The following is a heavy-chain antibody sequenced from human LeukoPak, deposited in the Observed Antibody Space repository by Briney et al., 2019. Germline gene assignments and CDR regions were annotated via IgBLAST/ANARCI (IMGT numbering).Heavy chain of an antibody. CDR2: IYSGGST. CDR1: GFTFSSYG. J-gene: IGHJ6*03. D-gene: IGHD6-13*01. V-gene: IGHV3-53*01. CDR3: AGKDSSSWYSDYYYYYVDV. Sequence: GGSLRLSCAASGFTFSSYGMHWVRQAPGKGLEWVSVIYSGGSTYYADSVKGRFTISRDNSKNTLYLQMNSLGAEDTAVYYCAGKDSSSWYSDYYYYYVDVWGKGTTVTISS.